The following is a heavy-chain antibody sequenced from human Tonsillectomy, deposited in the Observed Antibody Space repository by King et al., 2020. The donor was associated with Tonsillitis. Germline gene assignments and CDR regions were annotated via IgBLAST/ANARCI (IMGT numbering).Heavy chain of an antibody. J-gene: IGHJ6*02. CDR2: ISYDGSNK. Sequence: VQLVESGGGVVQPGRSLRLSCAASGFTFSSYAMHWVRQAPGKGLEWVAVISYDGSNKYYADSVKGRFTISRDNYKNTLYLQMNSLIAEDTAVYYCARDSVGHTGKEGTMKVAKPKYYYYGMDIWGQGTTVTVSS. CDR3: ARDSVGHTGKEGTMKVAKPKYYYYGMDI. CDR1: GFTFSSYA. D-gene: IGHD3-22*01. V-gene: IGHV3-30*04.